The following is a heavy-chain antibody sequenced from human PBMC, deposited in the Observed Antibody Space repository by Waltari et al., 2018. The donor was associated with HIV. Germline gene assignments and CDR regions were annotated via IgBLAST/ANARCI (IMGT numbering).Heavy chain of an antibody. D-gene: IGHD3-9*01. Sequence: EVQLVESGGGLVQPGGSLRLSCAASGFPFSSYWMHWVRQAPGKGLVWVSRINSDGSSTSYADSVKGRFTISRDNAKNTLYLQMNRLRAEDTAVYYCARARVLRYFDWSSYAFDIWGQGTMVTVSS. J-gene: IGHJ3*02. CDR2: INSDGSST. CDR1: GFPFSSYW. V-gene: IGHV3-74*01. CDR3: ARARVLRYFDWSSYAFDI.